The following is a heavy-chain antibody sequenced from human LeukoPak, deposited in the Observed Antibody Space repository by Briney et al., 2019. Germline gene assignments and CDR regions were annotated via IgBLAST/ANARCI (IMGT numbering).Heavy chain of an antibody. Sequence: SETLSLTCTVSGGSISSYYWSLIRQPPGKGLEWIGYIYYSGSTNYNPSLKSRVTISVDTSKNQSSLKLSSVTAADTAVYYCARERRRLLSTNYFDYWGQGTLVTVSS. V-gene: IGHV4-59*01. D-gene: IGHD3-3*01. J-gene: IGHJ4*02. CDR1: GGSISSYY. CDR3: ARERRRLLSTNYFDY. CDR2: IYYSGST.